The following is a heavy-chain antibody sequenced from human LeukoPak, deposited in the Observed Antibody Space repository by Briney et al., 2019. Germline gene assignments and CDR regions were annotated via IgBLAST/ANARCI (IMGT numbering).Heavy chain of an antibody. CDR3: AKGIPHSSGYPAGFDY. D-gene: IGHD3-22*01. CDR1: GFTFSSYA. CDR2: ISGSGGST. Sequence: GGSLRLSCAASGFTFSSYAMSWVRQAPGKGLEWVSAISGSGGSTYYADSVKGRFTISRDNSKNTLYLQMNSLRVEDTAVYYCAKGIPHSSGYPAGFDYWGQGTLVTVSS. V-gene: IGHV3-23*01. J-gene: IGHJ4*02.